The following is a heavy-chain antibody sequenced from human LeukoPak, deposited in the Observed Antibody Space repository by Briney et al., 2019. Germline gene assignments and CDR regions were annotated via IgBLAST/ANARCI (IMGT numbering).Heavy chain of an antibody. V-gene: IGHV4-59*01. CDR3: ARGNYLFGMDV. J-gene: IGHJ6*02. CDR1: GGSISSYY. Sequence: SETLSLTCTVSGGSISSYYWSWIRQPPGKGLEWIGYIYYSGSTNYNPPLKSRVTISVDTSKNQFSLKLSSVTAADTAVYYCARGNYLFGMDVWGQGTTVTVSS. CDR2: IYYSGST.